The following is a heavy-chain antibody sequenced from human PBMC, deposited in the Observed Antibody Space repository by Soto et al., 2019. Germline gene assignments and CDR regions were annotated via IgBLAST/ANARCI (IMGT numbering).Heavy chain of an antibody. CDR3: ARAHYDSDAFDF. Sequence: VQLVQSGAAVKKPGASVKISCKASGYTFTTNFIHWIRQAPGQGLEWVGIISPGGGTTVYAQKFQGRVTITRDTSTSTVYMELRNLRSEDTAVFYCARAHYDSDAFDFWGQGTMVIVSS. CDR2: ISPGGGTT. D-gene: IGHD3-22*01. J-gene: IGHJ3*01. V-gene: IGHV1-46*03. CDR1: GYTFTTNF.